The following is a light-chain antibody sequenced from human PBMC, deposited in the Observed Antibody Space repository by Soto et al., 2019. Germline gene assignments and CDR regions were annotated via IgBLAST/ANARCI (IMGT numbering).Light chain of an antibody. CDR3: QQYGTSPLT. CDR2: GAS. J-gene: IGKJ4*01. CDR1: HNVATNY. Sequence: EIVLTQFPGTLSLSPGDRATLSCRASHNVATNYLSWYQQRPGQAPRLLIYGASNRATGIPDRVSGTGSGTDFSLTISRREPEDFTVYFCQQYGTSPLTFGGGTKVEIK. V-gene: IGKV3-20*01.